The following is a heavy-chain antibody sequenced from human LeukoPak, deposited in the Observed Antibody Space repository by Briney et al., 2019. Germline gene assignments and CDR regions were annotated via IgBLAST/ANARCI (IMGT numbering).Heavy chain of an antibody. J-gene: IGHJ5*02. CDR3: ARGYRRQLVPKGWFDP. Sequence: GASVKVSCKASGYTFTSYDINWVRQATGQGLEWMGWMNPNSGNTGYAQKFQGRVTITRNTSISTAYMELSSLRSEDTAVYYCARGYRRQLVPKGWFDPWGQGTLVTVSS. D-gene: IGHD6-13*01. CDR1: GYTFTSYD. CDR2: MNPNSGNT. V-gene: IGHV1-8*03.